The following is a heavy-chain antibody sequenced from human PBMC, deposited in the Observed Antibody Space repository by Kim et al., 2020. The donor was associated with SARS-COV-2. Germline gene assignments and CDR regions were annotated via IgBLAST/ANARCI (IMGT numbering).Heavy chain of an antibody. V-gene: IGHV3-15*01. J-gene: IGHJ4*02. CDR3: TTDHIDVYYYDSSGPRGFDY. Sequence: GGSLRLSCAASGFTFSNAWMSWVRQAPGKGLEWVGRIKSKTDGGTTDYAAPVKGRFTISRDDSKNTLYLQMNSLKTEDTAVYYCTTDHIDVYYYDSSGPRGFDYWGQGTLVTVSS. CDR2: IKSKTDGGTT. D-gene: IGHD3-22*01. CDR1: GFTFSNAW.